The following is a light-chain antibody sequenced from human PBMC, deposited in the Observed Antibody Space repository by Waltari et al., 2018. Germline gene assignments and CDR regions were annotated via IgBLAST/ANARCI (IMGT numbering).Light chain of an antibody. CDR3: QHYVRLPVT. CDR2: GAS. V-gene: IGKV3-20*01. J-gene: IGKJ1*01. Sequence: EIVLTQSPGTLSQSPGERATLSCRASQSVGRSLAWYQQKPGQAPRLLIYGASSRATGVPDRFSGSGSGTDFSLTISRLEPEDFAVYYCQHYVRLPVTFGQGTKVEIK. CDR1: QSVGRS.